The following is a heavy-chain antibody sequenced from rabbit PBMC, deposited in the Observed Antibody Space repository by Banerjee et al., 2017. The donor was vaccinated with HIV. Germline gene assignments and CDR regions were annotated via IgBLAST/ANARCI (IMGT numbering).Heavy chain of an antibody. V-gene: IGHV1S47*01. J-gene: IGHJ4*01. CDR2: IYPEYGTR. Sequence: LQESGGGLFQPGGSLALTCTASGFDLSSNAMSWVRQAPGKGLEWIAYIYPEYGTRDYASWVNGRFTISLDNAQNTVFLRLTSLTAADTATYFCVRDHSYDDYGDYLAFDLWGQGTLVTVS. CDR1: GFDLSSNA. CDR3: VRDHSYDDYGDYLAFDL. D-gene: IGHD2-1*01.